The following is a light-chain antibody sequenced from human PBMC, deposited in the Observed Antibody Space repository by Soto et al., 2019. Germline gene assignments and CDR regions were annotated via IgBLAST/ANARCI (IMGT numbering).Light chain of an antibody. CDR1: SSDVGAHNY. CDR3: SSYAGGNNWV. J-gene: IGLJ3*02. CDR2: DVN. V-gene: IGLV2-8*01. Sequence: QSALTQPPSASGSPGQSLTFSCTGTSSDVGAHNYVSWYQQNPGKAPKLMLYDVNKRPSGVPDRFSGSKSGNTASLTVSGLQAEDEADYYCSSYAGGNNWVFGGGTKLTVL.